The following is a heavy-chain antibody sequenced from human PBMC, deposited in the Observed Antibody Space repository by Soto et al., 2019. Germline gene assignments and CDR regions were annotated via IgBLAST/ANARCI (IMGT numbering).Heavy chain of an antibody. Sequence: GASVKVSCKASGYTFTGYYMHWVRQAPGQGLEWMGWINPNSGGTNYAQKFQGWVTMTRDTSISTAYMELRSLRSDDTAVYYCARNSGTKSLAWFDPWGQGTLVTVSS. CDR3: ARNSGTKSLAWFDP. J-gene: IGHJ5*02. D-gene: IGHD1-7*01. CDR1: GYTFTGYY. V-gene: IGHV1-2*04. CDR2: INPNSGGT.